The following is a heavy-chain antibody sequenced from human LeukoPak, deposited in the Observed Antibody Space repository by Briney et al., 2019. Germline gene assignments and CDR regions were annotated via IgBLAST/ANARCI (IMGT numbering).Heavy chain of an antibody. CDR3: ARHLRPTASPIDAFDI. CDR1: GGSVSSSSYY. D-gene: IGHD5-18*01. CDR2: IYYSGST. V-gene: IGHV4-39*01. Sequence: SETLSLTCTVSGGSVSSSSYYWGWIRQPPGKGLEWIGSIYYSGSTYYNPSLKSRVTISVDTSKNRFSLKLSSVTAADTAVYYCARHLRPTASPIDAFDIWGQGTMVTVSS. J-gene: IGHJ3*02.